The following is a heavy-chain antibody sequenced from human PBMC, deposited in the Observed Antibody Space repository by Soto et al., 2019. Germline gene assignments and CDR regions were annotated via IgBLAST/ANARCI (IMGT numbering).Heavy chain of an antibody. CDR2: INHSGST. V-gene: IGHV4-34*01. Sequence: KSSETLSLTCAVYGGSFSGYYWSWIRQPPGKGLEWIGEINHSGSTNYNPSLKSRVTISVDTSKNQFSLKLSSVTAADTAVYYCARLALQTAMVALDYWGQGTLVTVSS. D-gene: IGHD5-18*01. CDR1: GGSFSGYY. J-gene: IGHJ4*02. CDR3: ARLALQTAMVALDY.